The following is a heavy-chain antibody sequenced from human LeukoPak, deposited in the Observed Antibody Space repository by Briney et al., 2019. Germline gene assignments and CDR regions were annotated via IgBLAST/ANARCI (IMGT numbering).Heavy chain of an antibody. CDR2: TRNKANSYTT. CDR1: GFTFSDHY. V-gene: IGHV3-72*01. CDR3: AREGSNPSIWFGEQIGYYYYYMDV. Sequence: GGSLRLSCAASGFTFSDHYMDWVRQAPGKGLEWVGRTRNKANSYTTEYAASVKGRFTISRDDSKNSLYLQMNSLKTEDTAVYYCAREGSNPSIWFGEQIGYYYYYMDVWGKGTTVTISS. J-gene: IGHJ6*03. D-gene: IGHD3-10*01.